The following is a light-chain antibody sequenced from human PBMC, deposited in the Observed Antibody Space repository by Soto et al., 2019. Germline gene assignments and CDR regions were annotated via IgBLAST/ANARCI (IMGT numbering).Light chain of an antibody. V-gene: IGKV3-20*01. J-gene: IGKJ3*01. CDR3: QQYGSSQFT. CDR1: QSVNNNY. Sequence: EIVLMQSPGTPSLSPGEGATLSCRASQSVNNNYLAWYQQRPGQAPTVLIFDTSRRATGVPDRFSGSGSGTDFTLRISRVEPDDFAVYYCQQYGSSQFTFGPGTKVNIK. CDR2: DTS.